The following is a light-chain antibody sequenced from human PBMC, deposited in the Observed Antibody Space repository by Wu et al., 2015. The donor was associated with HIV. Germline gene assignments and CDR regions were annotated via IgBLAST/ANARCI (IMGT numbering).Light chain of an antibody. CDR2: KAS. V-gene: IGKV1-5*03. J-gene: IGKJ5*01. Sequence: XRVTITXPGQXEIVAVGLGSTETRESPNLLIYKASILESGVPSRFSGSGSGTQFTLTISSLQPDDFATYYCQQYDSDMITFGQGTRLEIK. CDR1: EIVAV. CDR3: QQYDSDMIT.